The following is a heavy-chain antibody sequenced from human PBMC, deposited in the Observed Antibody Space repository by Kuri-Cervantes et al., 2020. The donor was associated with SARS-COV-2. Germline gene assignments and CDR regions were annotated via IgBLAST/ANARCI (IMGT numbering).Heavy chain of an antibody. D-gene: IGHD2-2*01. CDR2: ISSSSSYT. CDR3: ARAFGHCSSTSCYEFDY. V-gene: IGHV3-11*06. J-gene: IGHJ4*02. Sequence: GESLKISCAASGFTFSDYYMSWIRQAPGKGLEWVSYISSSSSYTNYADSVKGRFTISRDNAKNSLYLQMNSLRDEDTAVYYCARAFGHCSSTSCYEFDYWGQGTLVTVSS. CDR1: GFTFSDYY.